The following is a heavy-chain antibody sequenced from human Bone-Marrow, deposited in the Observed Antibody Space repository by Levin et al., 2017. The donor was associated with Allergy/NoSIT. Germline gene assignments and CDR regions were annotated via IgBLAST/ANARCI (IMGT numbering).Heavy chain of an antibody. J-gene: IGHJ4*02. D-gene: IGHD3-10*01. CDR3: ARDGFDYYHDDDPAAHFDY. Sequence: PGGSLRLSCAASKFIFSSYNMNWVRQAPGKGLEWVSSISSDSSYLYYADSVRGRFTISRDNAKNSLYLQMNSLRAEDTAVYYCARDGFDYYHDDDPAAHFDYWGQGTRVTVSS. CDR1: KFIFSSYN. CDR2: ISSDSSYL. V-gene: IGHV3-21*01.